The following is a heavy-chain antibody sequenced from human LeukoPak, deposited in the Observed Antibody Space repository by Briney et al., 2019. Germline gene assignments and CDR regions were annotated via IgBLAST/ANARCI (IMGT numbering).Heavy chain of an antibody. CDR1: GFTFSSYE. J-gene: IGHJ3*02. Sequence: PGGSLRLSCAASGFTFSSYEMNWVRQAPGKGLEWVSYISSSGSTIYYADSVKGRFIISRDNAKNSLYLQMNSLRAEDTAVYYCTTDCSGSCFDAFDIWGQGTMVTVSS. CDR3: TTDCSGSCFDAFDI. D-gene: IGHD1-26*01. CDR2: ISSSGSTI. V-gene: IGHV3-48*03.